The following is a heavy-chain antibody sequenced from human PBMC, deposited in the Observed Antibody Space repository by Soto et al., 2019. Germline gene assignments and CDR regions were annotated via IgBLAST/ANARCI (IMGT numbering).Heavy chain of an antibody. Sequence: VGSLRLSCAASGFTFSNYAMSWVRQAPGKGLEYLSTISGSGGETYYGDSVKGRFTIARDNSRNTLYMQMSSLRAEDTAVYYCARAIAADFFDYWGQGTLVTVSS. CDR2: ISGSGGET. CDR3: ARAIAADFFDY. V-gene: IGHV3-23*01. J-gene: IGHJ4*02. CDR1: GFTFSNYA. D-gene: IGHD6-13*01.